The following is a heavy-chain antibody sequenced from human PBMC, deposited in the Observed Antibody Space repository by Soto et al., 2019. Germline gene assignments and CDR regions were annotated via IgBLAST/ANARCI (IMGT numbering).Heavy chain of an antibody. D-gene: IGHD1-26*01. J-gene: IGHJ6*03. CDR1: GFTFSRFA. V-gene: IGHV3-30*18. CDR2: ISYDGTNK. CDR3: AKDSSLGFYMDV. Sequence: QVQLVESGGGVVQPGTSLRLSCIASGFTFSRFAIHWVRQAPGKGLEWVAVISYDGTNKYYGAFVKGRFSLSRDDSENTAYLQMNSPRPDDTALYYCAKDSSLGFYMDVWGRGTTVTVSS.